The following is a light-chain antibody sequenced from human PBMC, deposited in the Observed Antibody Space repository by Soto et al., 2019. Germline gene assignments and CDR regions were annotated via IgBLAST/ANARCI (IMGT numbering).Light chain of an antibody. Sequence: EIVMTQSPATLSVSPRERATLSCRASQSVSSNLAWYQQKPGQAPRLLIYGASTRATGIPARFSGSGSGTDFALTISRLEPEDFALYYCQYCAISAGTFGQGTKVDI. J-gene: IGKJ1*01. V-gene: IGKV3-15*01. CDR1: QSVSSN. CDR2: GAS. CDR3: QYCAISAGT.